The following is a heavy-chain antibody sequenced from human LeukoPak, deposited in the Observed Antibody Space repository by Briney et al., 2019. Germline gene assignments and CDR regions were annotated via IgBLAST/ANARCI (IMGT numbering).Heavy chain of an antibody. J-gene: IGHJ6*03. CDR3: AKGTGRVYYYYMDV. CDR1: GGTFSSYA. CDR2: IIPIFGTA. D-gene: IGHD3/OR15-3a*01. V-gene: IGHV1-69*13. Sequence: ASVKVSCKASGGTFSSYAISWVRQAPGQGLEWMGGIIPIFGTANYAQKFQGRVTITADESTSTAYMELSSLRAEDTAVYYCAKGTGRVYYYYMDVWGKGTTVTISS.